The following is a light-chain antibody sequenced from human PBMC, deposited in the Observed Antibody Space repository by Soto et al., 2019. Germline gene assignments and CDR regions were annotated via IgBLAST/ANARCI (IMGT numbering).Light chain of an antibody. Sequence: IQLTQSPSSLSASVGDRVTISCRAIQGISSYLAWYQQKPGKAPKLLLYAASTLQTGVPSRFSGSGSGTDFTLTISSLEPEDFAVYDCQQRSNWPTITFGQGTRLEI. CDR1: QGISSY. CDR3: QQRSNWPTIT. J-gene: IGKJ5*01. CDR2: AAS. V-gene: IGKV1-9*01.